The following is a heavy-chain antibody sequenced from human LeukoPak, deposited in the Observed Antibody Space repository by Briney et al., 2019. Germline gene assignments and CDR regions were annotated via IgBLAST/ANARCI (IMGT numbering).Heavy chain of an antibody. D-gene: IGHD6-19*01. J-gene: IGHJ6*02. CDR3: ARHFSNGWVYYYGMDV. V-gene: IGHV4-39*01. CDR1: GGSISSDSYY. Sequence: SETLSLTCTVSGGSISSDSYYWGWIRQPPGKGLQWIGSIYYSGGTYYSSSLKSRVTMSVDTSKNQFSLKLSSVTAADTAVYYCARHFSNGWVYYYGMDVWGQGTTVTVSS. CDR2: IYYSGGT.